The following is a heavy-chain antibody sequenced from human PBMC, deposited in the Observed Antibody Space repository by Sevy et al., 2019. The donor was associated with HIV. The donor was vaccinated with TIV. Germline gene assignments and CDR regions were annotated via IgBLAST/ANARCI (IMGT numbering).Heavy chain of an antibody. J-gene: IGHJ4*02. V-gene: IGHV3-23*01. D-gene: IGHD1-20*01. CDR2: ISGSGGYT. CDR1: EFTFTDYY. Sequence: GGSLRLSCAASEFTFTDYYLTWVRQAPGKGMEWVSTISGSGGYTYYSDSVKGRFSISRDNSKNTVYLQMNSLRAEDTAVYYCTNRGIVIITGFDYWGQGTLVTVSS. CDR3: TNRGIVIITGFDY.